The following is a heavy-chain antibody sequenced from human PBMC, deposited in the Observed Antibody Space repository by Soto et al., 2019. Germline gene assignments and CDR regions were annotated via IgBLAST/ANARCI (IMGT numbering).Heavy chain of an antibody. CDR3: ARDRSGGWSYMGRPNLSPNWFDP. V-gene: IGHV1-3*01. Sequence: ASVKVSCKASGYTFTSYAMHWVRQAPGQRLEWMGWINAGNGNTKYSQKFQGRVTITRDTSASTAYMELSSLRSEDTAVYYCARDRSGGWSYMGRPNLSPNWFDPWGQGTLVTVSS. CDR2: INAGNGNT. J-gene: IGHJ5*02. CDR1: GYTFTSYA. D-gene: IGHD1-26*01.